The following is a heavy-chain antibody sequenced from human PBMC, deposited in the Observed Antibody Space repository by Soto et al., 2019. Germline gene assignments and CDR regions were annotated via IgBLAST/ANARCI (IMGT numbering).Heavy chain of an antibody. Sequence: SGTLSLTFTVSGGSMSSGDYYVTWIRQPPGKGLEWIGYIYYSGSTYYNPSLKSRVTISVDTSKNQFSLKLSSVTAADTAVYYCARDLAAFDIWGQGTMVTVSS. CDR2: IYYSGST. J-gene: IGHJ3*02. V-gene: IGHV4-30-4*01. CDR1: GGSMSSGDYY. CDR3: ARDLAAFDI.